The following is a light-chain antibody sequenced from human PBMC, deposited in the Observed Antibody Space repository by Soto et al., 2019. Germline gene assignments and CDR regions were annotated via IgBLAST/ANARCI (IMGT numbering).Light chain of an antibody. CDR2: GAS. J-gene: IGKJ5*01. V-gene: IGKV3D-20*02. Sequence: EIVLTQSPGPLFLSQGDRATLSCRASQSVSSRYLAWYQQTPGQAPRIXSYGASSRATGIPDRFSGSGSGTDFTLTISGLEPTDLAVYYCQQRHNWPITFGQGTRL. CDR1: QSVSSRY. CDR3: QQRHNWPIT.